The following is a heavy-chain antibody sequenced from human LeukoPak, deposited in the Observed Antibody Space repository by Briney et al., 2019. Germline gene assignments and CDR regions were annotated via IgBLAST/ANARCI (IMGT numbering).Heavy chain of an antibody. V-gene: IGHV3-21*04. CDR1: GFTFSSYS. CDR2: ISSSSSYI. J-gene: IGHJ4*02. Sequence: AGGSLRLSCAASGFTFSSYSMNWVRQAPGKGLEWVSSISSSSSYIYYADSVKGRFTISRDNSKNTVYLQMNSLSAEDAAVYYCVKDDGWVQYANWGQGTLVTVSS. CDR3: VKDDGWVQYAN. D-gene: IGHD5-24*01.